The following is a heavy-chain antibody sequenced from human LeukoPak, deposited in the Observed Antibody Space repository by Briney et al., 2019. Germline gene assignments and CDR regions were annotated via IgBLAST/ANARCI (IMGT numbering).Heavy chain of an antibody. D-gene: IGHD3-3*01. CDR1: GFTFNNYA. CDR2: ISSSSSTI. J-gene: IGHJ3*02. Sequence: GGSLRLSCAASGFTFNNYAMSWVRQAPGKGLEWVSYISSSSSTIYYADSVKGRFTISRDNAKNSLYLQMNSLRAEDTALYYCAKDTVLEGPNAFDIWGQGTMVTVSS. CDR3: AKDTVLEGPNAFDI. V-gene: IGHV3-48*04.